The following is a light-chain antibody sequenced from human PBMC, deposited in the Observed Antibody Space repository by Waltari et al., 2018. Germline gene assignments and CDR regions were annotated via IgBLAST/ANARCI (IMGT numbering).Light chain of an antibody. CDR2: DVS. Sequence: QSALTQPRSVSGSPGPSVTIPCTGTSSDVGGYNHVSWYQQHPGKAPKLMIYDVSKRPSGVPDRFSGSKSGNTASLTISGLQAEDEADYYCCSYAGSYDVVFGGGTKLTVL. V-gene: IGLV2-11*01. J-gene: IGLJ2*01. CDR1: SSDVGGYNH. CDR3: CSYAGSYDVV.